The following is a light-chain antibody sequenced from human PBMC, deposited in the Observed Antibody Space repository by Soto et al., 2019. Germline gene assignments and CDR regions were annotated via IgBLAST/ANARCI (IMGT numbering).Light chain of an antibody. J-gene: IGKJ1*01. CDR2: KAS. V-gene: IGKV1-5*03. CDR3: ERYNSYSEP. Sequence: DGQMTHSPSTLSASVGDRVTIXXRASQSLNSLLAWYQQKPGRAPKXVIYKASTLKSGVPSRFSGSGSGTEFTLTISSLQPDDLASDYSERYNSYSEPFAQVTKV. CDR1: QSLNSL.